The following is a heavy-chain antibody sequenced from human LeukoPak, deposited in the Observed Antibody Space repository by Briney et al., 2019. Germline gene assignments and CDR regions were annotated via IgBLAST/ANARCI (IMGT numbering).Heavy chain of an antibody. J-gene: IGHJ4*02. Sequence: ASVNVSFKTSGCTFNNYFLHGVRQAPGQGLEWMGAIHPGGVGTTYAQRFQGRVTMTRDTSTNTLYMELSSLRSEDTAMYYCAREGAGYCTGGRCWTFDSWGQGTLVTVSS. CDR2: IHPGGVGT. CDR3: AREGAGYCTGGRCWTFDS. CDR1: GCTFNNYF. D-gene: IGHD2-15*01. V-gene: IGHV1-46*02.